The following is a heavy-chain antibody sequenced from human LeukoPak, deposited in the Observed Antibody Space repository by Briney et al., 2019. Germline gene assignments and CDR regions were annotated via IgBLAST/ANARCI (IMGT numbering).Heavy chain of an antibody. CDR1: GFTFSSNA. CDR2: ISYDGNNK. J-gene: IGHJ4*02. D-gene: IGHD1-26*01. Sequence: GGSLRLSCAASGFTFSSNAMHWVRQAPGKGLEWVAVISYDGNNKNYADSVKGRFTISRDNSKNTLYLQMNSLSAEDTAVYYCAKDISGSYTTDYWGQGTLVTVSS. V-gene: IGHV3-30*04. CDR3: AKDISGSYTTDY.